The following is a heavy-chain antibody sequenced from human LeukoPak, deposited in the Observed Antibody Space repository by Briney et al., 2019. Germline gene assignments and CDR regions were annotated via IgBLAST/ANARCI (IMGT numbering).Heavy chain of an antibody. V-gene: IGHV3-23*01. J-gene: IGHJ4*02. CDR3: AKWGPMVVAANSGGYYFDY. CDR2: ISGGGGST. Sequence: GGSLRLSCAASGFTFSSYAMSWVRQAPGKGLEWVSAISGGGGSTYYADSVKGRFTISRDNSKNTLYLQMNSLRAEDTAVYYCAKWGPMVVAANSGGYYFDYWGQGTLVTVSS. D-gene: IGHD2-15*01. CDR1: GFTFSSYA.